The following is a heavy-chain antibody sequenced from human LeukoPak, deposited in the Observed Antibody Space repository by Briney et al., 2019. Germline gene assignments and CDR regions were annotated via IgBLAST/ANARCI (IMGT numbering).Heavy chain of an antibody. V-gene: IGHV4-30-2*05. J-gene: IGHJ4*01. CDR3: ASEGIAVAATGY. CDR2: IYKTGST. Sequence: PSQTLSLTCSVSGGSINSDGYYWTWIRQPPGKGLEWIGYIYKTGSTNYTPSLKSRVTISVDTSKNQFSLKLSSVTAADTAVYYCASEGIAVAATGYWGQEPWSPSPQ. D-gene: IGHD6-19*01. CDR1: GGSINSDGYY.